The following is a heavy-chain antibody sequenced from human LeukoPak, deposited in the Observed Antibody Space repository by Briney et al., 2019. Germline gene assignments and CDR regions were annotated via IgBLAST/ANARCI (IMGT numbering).Heavy chain of an antibody. CDR1: GGSFSGYY. Sequence: PSETPSLTCAVYGGSFSGYYWSWIRQPPGKGLEWIGEINHSGSTNYNPSLKSRATISVDTSKNQFSLKLSSVTAADTAVYYCARNYDSSGPTPYYFDYWGQGTLVTVSS. CDR3: ARNYDSSGPTPYYFDY. V-gene: IGHV4-34*01. D-gene: IGHD3-22*01. J-gene: IGHJ4*02. CDR2: INHSGST.